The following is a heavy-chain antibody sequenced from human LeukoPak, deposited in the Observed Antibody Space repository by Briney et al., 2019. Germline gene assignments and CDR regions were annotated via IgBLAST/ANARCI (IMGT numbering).Heavy chain of an antibody. CDR2: IYTSGTT. V-gene: IGHV4-61*02. J-gene: IGHJ4*02. CDR3: ARLSTVTTSFDY. Sequence: SETLSLTCTVSGGSISNSDYYWSWIRQPAGKGLEWIGRIYTSGTTHYNPSLKSRVTMSVDTSKNQFSLKLSSVTAADTAVYYCARLSTVTTSFDYWGQGTLVTVSS. D-gene: IGHD4-17*01. CDR1: GGSISNSDYY.